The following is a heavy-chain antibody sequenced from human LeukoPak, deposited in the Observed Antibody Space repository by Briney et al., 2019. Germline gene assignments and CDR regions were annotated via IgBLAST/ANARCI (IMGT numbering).Heavy chain of an antibody. V-gene: IGHV3-23*01. D-gene: IGHD3-10*01. J-gene: IGHJ4*02. CDR2: ISGSGGST. Sequence: GGTLRLSCAASGFTFSSYGMRWVRQAPGKGLEWVSAISGSGGSTYYADSVKGRFTISRDNSKNTLYLQMNSLRAEDTAVYYCAKARYGSGSYNYWGQGTLVTVSS. CDR1: GFTFSSYG. CDR3: AKARYGSGSYNY.